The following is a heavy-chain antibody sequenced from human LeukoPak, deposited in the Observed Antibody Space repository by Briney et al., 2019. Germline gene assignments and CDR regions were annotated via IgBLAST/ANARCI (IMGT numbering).Heavy chain of an antibody. J-gene: IGHJ5*02. CDR1: GFTFNDYY. Sequence: GGSLRLSCAASGFTFNDYYMSWIRQAPGKGMEWLSYINIGGTNTHYADSVKGRFTISRDNAKKSLYLEMNSLRAEDTAVYYCATDGAGFDTWGQGVLVTVSS. CDR2: INIGGTNT. V-gene: IGHV3-11*01. CDR3: ATDGAGFDT.